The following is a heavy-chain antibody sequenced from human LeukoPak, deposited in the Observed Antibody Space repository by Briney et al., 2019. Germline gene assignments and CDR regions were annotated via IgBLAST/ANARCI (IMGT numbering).Heavy chain of an antibody. J-gene: IGHJ4*02. CDR1: GGSISGSAYY. CDR3: ARDSSGYWVVDY. D-gene: IGHD3-22*01. CDR2: IYYTGTMYYNPSSGTT. V-gene: IGHV4-39*07. Sequence: SETLSLTCTVSGGSISGSAYYWGWIRQPPGKGLEWIGSIYYTGTMYYNPSSGTTYYNPSLESRVTISVDTSKNQFSLKLNSVTAADTALYYCARDSSGYWVVDYWGQGILVTVSS.